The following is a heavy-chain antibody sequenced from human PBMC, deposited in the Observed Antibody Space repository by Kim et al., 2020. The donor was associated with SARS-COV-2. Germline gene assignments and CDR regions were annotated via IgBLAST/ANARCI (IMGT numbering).Heavy chain of an antibody. CDR2: IIPIFGTT. Sequence: SVKVSCKASGGTFSTYAFSWVRQAPGQGLEWMGGIIPIFGTTNYAQKFQGRVTITADDSTSSAYMELSSLTSGDTAVYYCAKDPPEGCSSTNCYYYYAMAVWGPGTTVTVSS. V-gene: IGHV1-69*13. CDR3: AKDPPEGCSSTNCYYYYAMAV. CDR1: GGTFSTYA. J-gene: IGHJ6*02. D-gene: IGHD2-2*01.